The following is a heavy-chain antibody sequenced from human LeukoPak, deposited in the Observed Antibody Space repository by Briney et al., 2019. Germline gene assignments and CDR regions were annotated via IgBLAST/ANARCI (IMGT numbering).Heavy chain of an antibody. D-gene: IGHD5-24*01. J-gene: IGHJ4*02. V-gene: IGHV1-69*13. Sequence: SVKVSCKASGGTFSSYTINWVRQAPGQGLEWMGGIIPIFGAANYAQNFRGRVTITADESTSTAYMELSSLRSEDTAMYYRARGSVDMATSTWDGVDYWGQGTLVTVSS. CDR2: IIPIFGAA. CDR1: GGTFSSYT. CDR3: ARGSVDMATSTWDGVDY.